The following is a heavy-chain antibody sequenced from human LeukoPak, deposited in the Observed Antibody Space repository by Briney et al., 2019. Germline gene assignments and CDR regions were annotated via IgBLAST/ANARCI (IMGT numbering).Heavy chain of an antibody. J-gene: IGHJ4*02. V-gene: IGHV1-69*05. D-gene: IGHD1-26*01. CDR3: ALGGSRRYYFDY. CDR2: IIPIFGTA. CDR1: GGTFSSYA. Sequence: ASVKVSCKASGGTFSSYAISWVRQAPGQGLEWMGGIIPIFGTANYAQKFQGRVTITTDESTSTAYMELSSLRSEDTAVHYCALGGSRRYYFDYWGQGTLVTVSS.